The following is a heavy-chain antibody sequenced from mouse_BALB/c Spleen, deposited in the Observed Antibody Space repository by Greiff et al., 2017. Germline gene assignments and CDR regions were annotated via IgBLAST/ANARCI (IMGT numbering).Heavy chain of an antibody. J-gene: IGHJ1*01. Sequence: VQLQQSGTVLARPGASVKMSCKASGYSFTSYWMHWVKQRPGQGLEWIGAIYPGNSDTSYNQKFKGKAKLTAVTSASTAYMELSSLTNEDSAVYYCTRSDGNYSVFDVWGAGTTVTVSS. D-gene: IGHD2-1*01. CDR3: TRSDGNYSVFDV. V-gene: IGHV1-5*01. CDR2: IYPGNSDT. CDR1: GYSFTSYW.